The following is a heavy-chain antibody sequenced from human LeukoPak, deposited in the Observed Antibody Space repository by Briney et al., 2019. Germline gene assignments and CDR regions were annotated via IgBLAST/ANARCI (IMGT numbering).Heavy chain of an antibody. CDR3: AREGLMVRGVIYYYYGMDV. J-gene: IGHJ6*02. D-gene: IGHD3-10*01. CDR1: GFTFSDPY. CDR2: TRKKAKSYTT. V-gene: IGHV3-72*01. Sequence: VQPGGALRLSCAASGFTFSDPYMDWGRQAPGEGLEWGGRTRKKAKSYTTEYAASVKGRFTISRDDSKNSLYLQMNSLKTEDTAVYYCAREGLMVRGVIYYYYGMDVWGQGTTVTVSS.